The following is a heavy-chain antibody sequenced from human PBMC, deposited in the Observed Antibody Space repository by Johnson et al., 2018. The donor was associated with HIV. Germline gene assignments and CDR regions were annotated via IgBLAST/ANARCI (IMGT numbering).Heavy chain of an antibody. CDR1: GFTFSTYG. CDR3: AKREGFPKDAFDI. J-gene: IGHJ3*02. CDR2: ISYDGSNK. Sequence: QVQLVESGGGVVQPGRSLRLSCAASGFTFSTYGMHWVRQAPGKGLEWVAVISYDGSNKYYADSVKGRFSISRDNSKNSLFLQMNSLRAEDTAVYYCAKREGFPKDAFDIWGQGTMVTVSS. D-gene: IGHD5-24*01. V-gene: IGHV3-30*18.